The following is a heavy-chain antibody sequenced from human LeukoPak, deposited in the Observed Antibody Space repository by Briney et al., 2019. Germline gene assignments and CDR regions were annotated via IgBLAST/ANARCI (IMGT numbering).Heavy chain of an antibody. J-gene: IGHJ5*02. CDR3: ARTFTSYDYVWGSYRSEWFDP. CDR1: GGSISSGGYY. D-gene: IGHD3-16*02. Sequence: SETLSLTCTVSGGSISSGGYYWSWIRQHPGKGLEWIGYIYYSGSTYYNPSLKSRVTISVDTSKNQFSLKLSSVTAADTAVYYRARTFTSYDYVWGSYRSEWFDPWGQGTLVTVSS. CDR2: IYYSGST. V-gene: IGHV4-31*03.